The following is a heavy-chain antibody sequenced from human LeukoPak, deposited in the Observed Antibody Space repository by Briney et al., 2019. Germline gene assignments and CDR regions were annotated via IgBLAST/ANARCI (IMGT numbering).Heavy chain of an antibody. Sequence: PGGSLRRSCAASGYTFSNAWMTWVRQAPGKGLEWVGRIKSKTDGGTTDYAAPVKGRFTISRDDSKNTLYLQINSLKTEDTAVYYWTREAVTANGYFDYWGQGTLVTVSS. CDR3: TREAVTANGYFDY. V-gene: IGHV3-15*01. J-gene: IGHJ4*02. CDR2: IKSKTDGGTT. D-gene: IGHD2-21*02. CDR1: GYTFSNAW.